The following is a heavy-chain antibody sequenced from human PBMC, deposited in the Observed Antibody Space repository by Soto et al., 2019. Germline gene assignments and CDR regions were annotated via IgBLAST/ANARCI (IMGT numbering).Heavy chain of an antibody. Sequence: GGSLRLSCAASGFTFSSYWMHWVRQAPGKGLVWVSRINSDGTSTKYADSVKGRFTISRDNAKNTLYLQLNSLRAEDTSVYYCAKEGGLSGSYYISSSYYFDYWGQGTLVTVSS. J-gene: IGHJ4*02. CDR1: GFTFSSYW. CDR3: AKEGGLSGSYYISSSYYFDY. CDR2: INSDGTST. D-gene: IGHD1-26*01. V-gene: IGHV3-74*03.